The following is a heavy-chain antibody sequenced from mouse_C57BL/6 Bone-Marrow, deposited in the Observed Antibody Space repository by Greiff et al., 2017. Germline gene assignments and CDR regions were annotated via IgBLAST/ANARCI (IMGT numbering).Heavy chain of an antibody. CDR3: ARAPLGRPWYFDV. D-gene: IGHD4-1*01. J-gene: IGHJ1*03. V-gene: IGHV1-7*01. CDR2: INPSSGYT. CDR1: GYTFTSYW. Sequence: QVQLQQSGAELAQPGASVTLSCKASGYTFTSYWMHWVKQRPGQGLEWIGYINPSSGYTKYNQKFKDKATLTADKSSSTAYMQLSSLTYEDSAVYCCARAPLGRPWYFDVGGTGTTVTVSA.